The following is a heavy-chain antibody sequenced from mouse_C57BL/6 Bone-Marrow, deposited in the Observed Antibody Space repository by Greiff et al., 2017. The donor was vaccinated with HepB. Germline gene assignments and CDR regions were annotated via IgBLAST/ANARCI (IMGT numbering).Heavy chain of an antibody. CDR3: ARHVDYSNYFNWYFDV. CDR1: GFTFSDYY. D-gene: IGHD2-5*01. CDR2: ISNGGGST. Sequence: EVMLVESGGGLVQPGGSLKLSCAASGFTFSDYYMYWVRQTPEKRLEWVAYISNGGGSTYYPDTVKGRFTISRDNAKNTLYLQMSRLKSEDTAMYYCARHVDYSNYFNWYFDVWGTGTTVTVSS. V-gene: IGHV5-12*01. J-gene: IGHJ1*03.